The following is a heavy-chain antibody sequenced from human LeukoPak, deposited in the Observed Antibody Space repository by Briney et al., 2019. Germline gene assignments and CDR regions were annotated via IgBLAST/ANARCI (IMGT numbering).Heavy chain of an antibody. CDR1: GFAFSDYS. J-gene: IGHJ4*02. Sequence: GGSLRLSCAASGFAFSDYSMNWVRQAPGKGLEWVSYISSSDNTIHYADSVKGRFTISRDNAKNSLYLQMNGLRDEDTADYYCARVGFAGSSGGDYWGQGTLVTVSS. V-gene: IGHV3-48*02. CDR3: ARVGFAGSSGGDY. D-gene: IGHD2-15*01. CDR2: ISSSDNTI.